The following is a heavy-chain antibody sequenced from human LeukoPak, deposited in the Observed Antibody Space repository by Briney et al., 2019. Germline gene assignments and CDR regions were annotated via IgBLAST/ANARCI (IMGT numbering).Heavy chain of an antibody. CDR2: ISYDGSNK. D-gene: IGHD1-14*01. Sequence: GGSLRLSCAASGFTFSSYAMSWVRQAPGKGLEWVAVISYDGSNKYYADSVKGRFTISRDNSKNTLYLQMNSLKTEDTAVYYCTGGGEYYYYYGMDVWGQGTTVTVSS. J-gene: IGHJ6*02. CDR1: GFTFSSYA. CDR3: TGGGEYYYYYGMDV. V-gene: IGHV3-30*03.